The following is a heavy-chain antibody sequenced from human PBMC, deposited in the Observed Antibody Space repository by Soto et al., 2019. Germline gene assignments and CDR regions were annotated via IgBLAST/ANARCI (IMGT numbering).Heavy chain of an antibody. CDR1: GFMLSDCS. V-gene: IGHV3-48*01. CDR3: ARDLSWGSNWYYYMDV. D-gene: IGHD7-27*01. Sequence: GGSLRLSCATSGFMLSDCSVNWVRQAPGKGLEWVSYISSSSSSVIDYADSVKGRFTVSRDNARNSLYLQMNSLRAEDTAVYYCARDLSWGSNWYYYMDVWGKGTTVTVSS. CDR2: ISSSSSSVI. J-gene: IGHJ6*03.